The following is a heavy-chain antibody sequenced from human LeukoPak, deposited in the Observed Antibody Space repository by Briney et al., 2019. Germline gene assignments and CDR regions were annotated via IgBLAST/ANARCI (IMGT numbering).Heavy chain of an antibody. CDR3: ARGPLMVRGVMGFDY. D-gene: IGHD3-10*01. J-gene: IGHJ4*02. Sequence: SQTLSLTCTVSGGAISSGGYYWSWIRQHPGKGLEWIGYIYYSGSTYYNPSLKSRVTISVDTSKNQFSLKLSSVTAADTAVYYCARGPLMVRGVMGFDYWGQGTLVTVSS. V-gene: IGHV4-31*03. CDR2: IYYSGST. CDR1: GGAISSGGYY.